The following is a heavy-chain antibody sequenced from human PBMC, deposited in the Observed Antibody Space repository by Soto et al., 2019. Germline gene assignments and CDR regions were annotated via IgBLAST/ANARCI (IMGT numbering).Heavy chain of an antibody. Sequence: MPLVQSGAEVKKTGSSVKVSCEASGYTFTYRYLHWVRQAPGQALEWMGWITGLNGDTNFAQKFQGRVTLTRDRSMTTAYMELSSLTSDDTGIYYCATPGAFGGPSYGMDVWGQGTSVTVSS. CDR2: ITGLNGDT. CDR3: ATPGAFGGPSYGMDV. J-gene: IGHJ6*02. D-gene: IGHD2-15*01. CDR1: GYTFTYRY. V-gene: IGHV1-45*02.